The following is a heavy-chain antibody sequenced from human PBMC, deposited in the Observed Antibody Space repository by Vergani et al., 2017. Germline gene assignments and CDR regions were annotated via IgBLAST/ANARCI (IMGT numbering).Heavy chain of an antibody. Sequence: QMQLVQSGPEVKKPGTSVKVSCKASGFTFTSSAMQWVRQARGQRLEWIGWIVVGSGNTNYAQKFQGRVTMTRDTSISTAYMELGRLRSDDTAVYYCARVIAVAGSTKGFGYWGQGTLVTVSS. V-gene: IGHV1-58*02. CDR3: ARVIAVAGSTKGFGY. CDR2: IVVGSGNT. J-gene: IGHJ4*02. CDR1: GFTFTSSA. D-gene: IGHD6-19*01.